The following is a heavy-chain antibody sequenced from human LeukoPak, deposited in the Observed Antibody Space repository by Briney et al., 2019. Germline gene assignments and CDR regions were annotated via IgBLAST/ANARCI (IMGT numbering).Heavy chain of an antibody. CDR1: GGSISSYY. Sequence: SETLSLTCTVSGGSISSYYWSWIRQPPGKGLEWIGRIYTSGSTNYNPSLKSRVTMSVDTSKNQFSLKLSSVTAADTAVYYCARERVSRITIFGVVSPFDYWGQGTLVTVSS. J-gene: IGHJ4*02. D-gene: IGHD3-3*01. V-gene: IGHV4-4*07. CDR3: ARERVSRITIFGVVSPFDY. CDR2: IYTSGST.